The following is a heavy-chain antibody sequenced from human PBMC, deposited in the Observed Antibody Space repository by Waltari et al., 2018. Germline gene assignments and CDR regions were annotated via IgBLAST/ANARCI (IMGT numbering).Heavy chain of an antibody. V-gene: IGHV3-21*01. J-gene: IGHJ4*02. CDR3: ARDRSDGTVTTY. CDR2: ISSSSSYI. D-gene: IGHD4-17*01. CDR1: GFTFSSYS. Sequence: EVQLVESGGGLVKPGGSLRLSCAASGFTFSSYSMNWVRQAPGKGLEWVSSISSSSSYIYYADSVKGRFTISRDNAKNSLYLQMNSLRAEDTAVYYCARDRSDGTVTTYWGQGTLVTVSS.